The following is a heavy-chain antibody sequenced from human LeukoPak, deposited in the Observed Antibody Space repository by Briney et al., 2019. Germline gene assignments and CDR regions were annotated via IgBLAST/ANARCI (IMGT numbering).Heavy chain of an antibody. V-gene: IGHV3-15*01. Sequence: GGSLRLSCAASGFTFSHAWMSWVRQGPGKGLEWVGRIKSKTDGRTTDYAAPVKGRFTISRDDSKNTLYLQMNSLKTEDTAVHYCATGLGHSDFDYWGQGTLVAVSS. CDR2: IKSKTDGRTT. CDR1: GFTFSHAW. CDR3: ATGLGHSDFDY. J-gene: IGHJ4*02. D-gene: IGHD6-19*01.